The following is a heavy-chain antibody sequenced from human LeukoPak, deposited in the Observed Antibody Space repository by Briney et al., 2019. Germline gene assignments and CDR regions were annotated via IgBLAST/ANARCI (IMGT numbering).Heavy chain of an antibody. V-gene: IGHV4-34*01. CDR1: GGSFSGYY. D-gene: IGHD2-15*01. Sequence: PSETLSLTCAVYGGSFSGYYWSWIRQPPGKGLEWIGEINHSGSTNYNPSLKSRVTISVDTSKNQFSLKLSSVTAADTAVYYCARRRGGDFYYYYGVDVWGQGTTVTVSS. CDR3: ARRRGGDFYYYYGVDV. J-gene: IGHJ6*02. CDR2: INHSGST.